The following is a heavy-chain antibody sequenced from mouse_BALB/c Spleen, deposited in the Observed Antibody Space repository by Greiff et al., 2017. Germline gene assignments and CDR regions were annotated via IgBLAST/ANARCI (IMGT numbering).Heavy chain of an antibody. CDR2: IRNKANGYTT. D-gene: IGHD2-1*01. V-gene: IGHV7-3*02. J-gene: IGHJ4*01. Sequence: EVHLVESGGGLVQPGGSLRLSCATSGFTFTDYYMSWVRQPPGKALEWLGFIRNKANGYTTEYSASVKGRFTISRDNSQSILYLQMNTLRAEDSATYYCARDGGNPLYYAMDYWGQGTSVTVAS. CDR1: GFTFTDYY. CDR3: ARDGGNPLYYAMDY.